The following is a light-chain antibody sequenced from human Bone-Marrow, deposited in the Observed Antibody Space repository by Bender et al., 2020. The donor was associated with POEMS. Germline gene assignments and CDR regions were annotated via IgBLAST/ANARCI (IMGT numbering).Light chain of an antibody. CDR1: GSDVGIYNL. CDR2: EVS. J-gene: IGLJ2*01. Sequence: QSALTQPASVSGSPGQSITISCTGTGSDVGIYNLVSWYQQHPGKAPKPVIYEVSKRPSGVSYRFSGSKSGNTASLTISGLQAEDEADYYCCSYAGSSTLIFGGGTKLTVL. V-gene: IGLV2-23*02. CDR3: CSYAGSSTLI.